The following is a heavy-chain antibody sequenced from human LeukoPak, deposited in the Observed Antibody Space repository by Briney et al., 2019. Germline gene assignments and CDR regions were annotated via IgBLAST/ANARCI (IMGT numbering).Heavy chain of an antibody. J-gene: IGHJ4*02. V-gene: IGHV4-59*01. CDR1: GGSISSYY. CDR3: AKSRSYIWGETDY. CDR2: IYYSGST. D-gene: IGHD1-26*01. Sequence: SETLSLTCTVSGGSISSYYWSWIRQPPGKGLEWIGYIYYSGSTNYNPSLKSRATISVDTSKNQFSLKLSSVTAADTAVYYCAKSRSYIWGETDYWGQGTLVTVSS.